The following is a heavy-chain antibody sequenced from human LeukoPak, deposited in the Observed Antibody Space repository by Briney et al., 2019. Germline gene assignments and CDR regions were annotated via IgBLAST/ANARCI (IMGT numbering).Heavy chain of an antibody. V-gene: IGHV1-2*02. D-gene: IGHD6-13*01. J-gene: IGHJ4*02. CDR3: ATYSSSWQSDY. Sequence: ASVKVSCKASGYTFTGYYMHWVRRAPGQGLEWMGWINPNSGGTNYAQKFQGRVTMTRDTSITTAYMELSRLTSDDTAVYYCATYSSSWQSDYWGQGTLVTVSS. CDR2: INPNSGGT. CDR1: GYTFTGYY.